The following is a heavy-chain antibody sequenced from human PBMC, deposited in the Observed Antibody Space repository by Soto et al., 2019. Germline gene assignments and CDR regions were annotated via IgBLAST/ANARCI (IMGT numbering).Heavy chain of an antibody. CDR3: ARRFCSGGSCQDWFAP. Sequence: EVQLVPSGTEVKKPGESVKISCQGSGYSFLTYWIGWVRQVPGRGLEWMGIIYPGDSDTRYSPSFEGQVTISADNSISTAYLQWSSLKASDTALYYCARRFCSGGSCQDWFAPWGQGTLVIVSS. CDR1: GYSFLTYW. CDR2: IYPGDSDT. D-gene: IGHD2-15*01. V-gene: IGHV5-51*01. J-gene: IGHJ5*02.